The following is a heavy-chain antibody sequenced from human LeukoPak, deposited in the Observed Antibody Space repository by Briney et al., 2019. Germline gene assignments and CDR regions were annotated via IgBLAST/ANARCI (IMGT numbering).Heavy chain of an antibody. CDR2: ISGSGGST. CDR1: GFTFSSYA. J-gene: IGHJ6*02. Sequence: GGSLRLSCAASGFTFSSYAMSWVRQAPGKGLEWVSAISGSGGSTYYADSVKGRFTISRDNSKNTLYLQMNSLRAEDTAVYYCTRAWYSGSFYGMDVWGQGTTVTVSS. D-gene: IGHD1-26*01. CDR3: TRAWYSGSFYGMDV. V-gene: IGHV3-23*01.